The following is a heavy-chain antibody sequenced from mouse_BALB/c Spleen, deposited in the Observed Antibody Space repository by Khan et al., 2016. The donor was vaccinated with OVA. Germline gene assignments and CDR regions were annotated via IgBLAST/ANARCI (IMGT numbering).Heavy chain of an antibody. CDR2: IYPGSGNT. V-gene: IGHV1-84*02. Sequence: VQLQESGPELVKPGASVKISCKASGYTFTDYYIKWVKQKTGQGLECIGWIYPGSGNTKYNEKFKDKATLTVDTSSRTAYMQLSSLTSEDTAVYFCARENYYGSTSWFGYWGQGTLVTVSA. D-gene: IGHD1-1*01. J-gene: IGHJ3*01. CDR3: ARENYYGSTSWFGY. CDR1: GYTFTDYY.